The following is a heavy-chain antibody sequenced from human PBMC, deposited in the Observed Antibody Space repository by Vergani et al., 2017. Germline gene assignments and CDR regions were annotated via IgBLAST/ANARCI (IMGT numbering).Heavy chain of an antibody. D-gene: IGHD2-2*01. V-gene: IGHV1-69*01. J-gene: IGHJ6*03. CDR1: GGTFSSYA. CDR2: IIPIFGTA. CDR3: ARAGGECSSTGCYDYYYYMDV. Sequence: QVQLVQSGAEVKKPGSSVKVSCKASGGTFSSYAISWVRQAPGQGLEWMGGIIPIFGTANYAQKFQGRVTITADESTSTAYMELSSLRSEDTAVYYCARAGGECSSTGCYDYYYYMDVWGKGTTVTVSS.